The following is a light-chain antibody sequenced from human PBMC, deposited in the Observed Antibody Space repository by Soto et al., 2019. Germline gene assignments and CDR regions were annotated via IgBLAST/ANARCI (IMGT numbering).Light chain of an antibody. CDR3: QKYNSAPTFT. J-gene: IGKJ3*01. Sequence: DIQMTQSPSSLSASVGDRVTITCRASQAISIYLAWYQQKPGKAPKLLLYAASTLQSGVPSRFSGGGSGTDFTLTISSLQPEDVATYYCQKYNSAPTFTFGPGTKVDIK. CDR2: AAS. V-gene: IGKV1-27*01. CDR1: QAISIY.